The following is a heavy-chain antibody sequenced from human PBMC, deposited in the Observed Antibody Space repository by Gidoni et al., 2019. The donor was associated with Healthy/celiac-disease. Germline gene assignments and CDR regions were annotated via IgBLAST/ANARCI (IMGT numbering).Heavy chain of an antibody. Sequence: QVQLVQSGAEVKKPGASVKVSCKASGYTFTSYDINWVRQATGQGLEWMGWMNPNSGNTGYAQKFQGRVTMTRNTSISTAYMELSSLRSEDTAVYYCARYSSGWYGYYYYYGMDVWGQGTTVTVSS. J-gene: IGHJ6*02. CDR3: ARYSSGWYGYYYYYGMDV. CDR1: GYTFTSYD. D-gene: IGHD6-19*01. V-gene: IGHV1-8*01. CDR2: MNPNSGNT.